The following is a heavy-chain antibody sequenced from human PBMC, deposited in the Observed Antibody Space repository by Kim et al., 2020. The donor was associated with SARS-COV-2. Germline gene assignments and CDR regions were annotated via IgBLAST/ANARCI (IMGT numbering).Heavy chain of an antibody. J-gene: IGHJ4*02. CDR2: ISGTGANT. CDR3: AKVVTYDY. Sequence: GGSLRLSCAASGFTLSINAISWVRQPPGKGLEWISSISGTGANTYYADSVKGRFTMSRDNSKNTLYLQMNSLRAEDTAVYYCAKVVTYDYWGQGTLVTVSS. CDR1: GFTLSINA. D-gene: IGHD2-21*02. V-gene: IGHV3-23*01.